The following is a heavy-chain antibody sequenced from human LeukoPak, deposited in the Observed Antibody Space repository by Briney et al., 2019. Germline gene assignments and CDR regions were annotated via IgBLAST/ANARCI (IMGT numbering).Heavy chain of an antibody. D-gene: IGHD3-10*01. CDR3: AKTAYGSGSLIDY. J-gene: IGHJ4*02. CDR2: ISYDGNNK. Sequence: GRSLRLSCAASGFTFSSYGMHWVRQAPGKGLEWVAVISYDGNNKYYADSVKGRFTISRDNSKNTLYLQMNSLRAEDTAVYYCAKTAYGSGSLIDYWGQGTLVTVSS. CDR1: GFTFSSYG. V-gene: IGHV3-30*18.